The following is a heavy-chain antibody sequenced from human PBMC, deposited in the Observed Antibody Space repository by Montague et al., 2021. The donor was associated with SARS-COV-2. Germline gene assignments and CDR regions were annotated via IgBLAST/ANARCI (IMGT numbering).Heavy chain of an antibody. CDR2: IYYSGST. J-gene: IGHJ3*02. CDR1: GGSISSGGYY. CDR3: VRAATITMIVVVIDAFDI. V-gene: IGHV4-31*03. D-gene: IGHD3-22*01. Sequence: TLSLTCTVSGGSISSGGYYWSWIRQHPGKGLEWIGYIYYSGSTYYNPSLESRVTISVDTSKNQFSLKLSSVTAADTAVYYCVRAATITMIVVVIDAFDIWGQGTMVIVSS.